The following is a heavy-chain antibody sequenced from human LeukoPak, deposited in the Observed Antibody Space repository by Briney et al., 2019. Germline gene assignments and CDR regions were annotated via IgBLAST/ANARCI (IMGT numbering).Heavy chain of an antibody. Sequence: ASVKVSCKASGYTFTDYHLHWVRQAPGQGLEWMGWMNPNSGNTGYAQKFQGRVTMTRNTSISTAYMELSSLRSEDTAVYYCARQYCSSTSCQFVGHGMDVWGQGTTVTVSS. V-gene: IGHV1-8*02. CDR3: ARQYCSSTSCQFVGHGMDV. D-gene: IGHD2-2*01. CDR2: MNPNSGNT. CDR1: GYTFTDYH. J-gene: IGHJ6*02.